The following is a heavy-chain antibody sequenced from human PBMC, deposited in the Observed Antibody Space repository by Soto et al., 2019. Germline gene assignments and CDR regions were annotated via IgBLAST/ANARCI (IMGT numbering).Heavy chain of an antibody. J-gene: IGHJ4*02. CDR2: ITITGDTT. CDR1: GFIFTTSD. Sequence: EVQLVESEGGLVQPGGSLRLSCEASGFIFTTSDMSWVRQAPGKGLEWISSITITGDTTHYADSVKGRFTISRDNSRNTGVLQMNSPKVDEPAVFYCGKGGGGDHGYWGQGTLVAVSS. D-gene: IGHD2-21*02. V-gene: IGHV3-23*04. CDR3: GKGGGGDHGY.